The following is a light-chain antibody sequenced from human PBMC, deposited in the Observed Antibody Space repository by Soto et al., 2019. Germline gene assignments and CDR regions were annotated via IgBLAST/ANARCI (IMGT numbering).Light chain of an antibody. CDR2: AAS. V-gene: IGKV1-9*01. CDR1: QGMSSY. CDR3: QHLNSYPLT. Sequence: DLQLTQSPSFLSASVGDRVTITCRASQGMSSYLAWYQQKPGKAPKLLIYAASTLQSGVPSRFSGSGSGTEFTLTISSLQPEDFATYYCQHLNSYPLTFGGGTKVEIK. J-gene: IGKJ4*01.